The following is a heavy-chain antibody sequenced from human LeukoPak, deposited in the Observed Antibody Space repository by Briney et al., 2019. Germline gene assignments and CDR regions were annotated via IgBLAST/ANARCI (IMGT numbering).Heavy chain of an antibody. Sequence: GGSLRLSCAASGFTFSRYTMNWIRQAPGKGLEWVSYITGSTSIIYYADSVKGRFTISRDNAKNSLFLQMNSLRAEDTAVYYCARDGGYNFWIGNYDYWGQGTLVTVSS. CDR1: GFTFSRYT. D-gene: IGHD3-3*01. J-gene: IGHJ4*02. CDR2: ITGSTSII. V-gene: IGHV3-48*01. CDR3: ARDGGYNFWIGNYDY.